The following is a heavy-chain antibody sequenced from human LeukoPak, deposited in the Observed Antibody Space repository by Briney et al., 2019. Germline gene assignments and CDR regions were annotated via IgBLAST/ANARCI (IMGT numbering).Heavy chain of an antibody. D-gene: IGHD1-26*01. CDR3: ARGHEATSGSWLEL. J-gene: IGHJ2*01. V-gene: IGHV4-59*01. CDR1: GGSISSYY. CDR2: IYYSGST. Sequence: SETLSLTCTVSGGSISSYYWSWIRQPPGKGLEWIGYIYYSGSTNYNPSLKSRVTISVDTSKNQFSLKLSSVTAADTAVYYCARGHEATSGSWLELWGRGTLVTVSS.